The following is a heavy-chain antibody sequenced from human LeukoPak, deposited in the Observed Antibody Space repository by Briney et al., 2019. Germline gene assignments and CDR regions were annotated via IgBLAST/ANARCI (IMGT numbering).Heavy chain of an antibody. CDR3: ARDYRSGYYYGSAFDI. J-gene: IGHJ3*02. D-gene: IGHD3-22*01. CDR1: GGSFSGYY. CDR2: IYTSGST. Sequence: SETLSLTCAVYGGSFSGYYWSWIRQPPGKGLEWIGRIYTSGSTNYNPSLKSRVTMSVDTSKNQFSLKLSSVTAADTAVYYCARDYRSGYYYGSAFDIWGQGTMVTVSS. V-gene: IGHV4-4*07.